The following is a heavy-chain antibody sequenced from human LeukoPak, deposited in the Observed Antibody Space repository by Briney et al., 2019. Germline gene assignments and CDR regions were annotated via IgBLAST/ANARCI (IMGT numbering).Heavy chain of an antibody. V-gene: IGHV3-74*01. J-gene: IGHJ4*02. CDR2: INSDGSST. CDR3: ARGPNSNWSGLDF. Sequence: GGSLRLSCAASGFTFSSYWMHWVRQAPGKGLVWVSRINSDGSSTSYADSVKGRFTISRDNAKNTLYLQVNNLRAEDTAVYYRARGPNSNWSGLDFWGQGTLLTVSS. CDR1: GFTFSSYW. D-gene: IGHD6-6*01.